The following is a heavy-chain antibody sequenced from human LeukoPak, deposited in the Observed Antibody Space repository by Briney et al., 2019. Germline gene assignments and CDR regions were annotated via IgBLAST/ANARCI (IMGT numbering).Heavy chain of an antibody. CDR2: IYYSGST. J-gene: IGHJ4*02. CDR3: AGAPAGGSDWLSPFDY. CDR1: GVSISSTTLY. D-gene: IGHD3-9*01. V-gene: IGHV4-39*01. Sequence: PSETLSLTCTVPGVSISSTTLYWGWVRQSPGKGLEWIGTIYYSGSTYYNPSLKSRVTISVDTSKNQFSLRLTSVTAADTAIYYCAGAPAGGSDWLSPFDYWGQGTLVTVSS.